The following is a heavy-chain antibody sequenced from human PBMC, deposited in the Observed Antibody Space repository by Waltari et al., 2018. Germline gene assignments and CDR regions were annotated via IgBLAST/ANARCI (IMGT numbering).Heavy chain of an antibody. CDR2: INHSGST. J-gene: IGHJ4*02. CDR3: ARKPPPYYYDSSGYYPFDY. D-gene: IGHD3-22*01. V-gene: IGHV4-34*01. CDR1: GGSFSGYY. Sequence: QVQLQQWGAGLLKPSETLSLICAVYGGSFSGYYWSWIRQPPGKGLEWIGEINHSGSTNYNPSLKSRVTISVDTSKNQFSLKLSSVTAADTAVYYCARKPPPYYYDSSGYYPFDYWGQGTLVTVSS.